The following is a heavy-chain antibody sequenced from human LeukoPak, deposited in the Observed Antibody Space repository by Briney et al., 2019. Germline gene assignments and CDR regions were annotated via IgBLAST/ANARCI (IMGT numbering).Heavy chain of an antibody. CDR2: IKQDGSEK. Sequence: PGGSLRLSCAASGFTFSSYWMSWVRQAPGKGLEWVANIKQDGSEKYYVDSVKGRFTISRDNAKNALYLQMNSLRPEDTALYYCAKEQPSLYAGNSPFDYWGQGTLVTVSP. D-gene: IGHD4-23*01. V-gene: IGHV3-7*03. CDR3: AKEQPSLYAGNSPFDY. J-gene: IGHJ4*02. CDR1: GFTFSSYW.